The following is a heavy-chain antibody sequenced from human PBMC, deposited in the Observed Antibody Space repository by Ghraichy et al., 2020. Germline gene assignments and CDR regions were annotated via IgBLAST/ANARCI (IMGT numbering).Heavy chain of an antibody. CDR2: IIPIFGTA. D-gene: IGHD2-2*01. CDR3: ASLYCSSTSCYDNWFDP. CDR1: GGTFSSYA. J-gene: IGHJ5*02. Sequence: SVKVSCKASGGTFSSYAISWVRQAPGQGLEWMGGIIPIFGTANYAQKFQGRVTITADESTSTAYMELSSLRSEDTAVYYCASLYCSSTSCYDNWFDPWGQGTLVTVSS. V-gene: IGHV1-69*13.